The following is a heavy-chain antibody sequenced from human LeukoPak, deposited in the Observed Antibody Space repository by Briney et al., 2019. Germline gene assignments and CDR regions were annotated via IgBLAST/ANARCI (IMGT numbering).Heavy chain of an antibody. CDR1: GGSISSYY. D-gene: IGHD4-23*01. CDR3: ATLTGGDDAFDI. CDR2: IFYTGST. V-gene: IGHV4-59*01. J-gene: IGHJ3*02. Sequence: SEPLSLTCTVSGGSISSYYWSWIRQPPGKGLEWIGYIFYTGSTNYNPSLKSRVTISVLTSKNRFSLQLSSVTAADTAVYYCATLTGGDDAFDIWGQGTMVTVSS.